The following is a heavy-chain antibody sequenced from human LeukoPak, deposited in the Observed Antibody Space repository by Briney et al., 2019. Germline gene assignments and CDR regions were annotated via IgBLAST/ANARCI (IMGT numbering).Heavy chain of an antibody. CDR2: ISWNSGSI. Sequence: PGGSLRLSCAASGFTVSSNYMSWVRQAPGKGLEWVSGISWNSGSIGYADSVKGRFTISRDNAKNSLYLQMNSLRAEDTALYYCAKGKLGYCSGGSCYPQGRFGYFDYWGQGTLVTVSS. V-gene: IGHV3-9*01. CDR1: GFTVSSNY. J-gene: IGHJ4*02. D-gene: IGHD2-15*01. CDR3: AKGKLGYCSGGSCYPQGRFGYFDY.